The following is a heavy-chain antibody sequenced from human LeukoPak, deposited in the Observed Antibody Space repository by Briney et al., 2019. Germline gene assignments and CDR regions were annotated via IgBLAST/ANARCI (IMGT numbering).Heavy chain of an antibody. CDR3: VSAKFLVRGVSWFDP. D-gene: IGHD3-10*01. J-gene: IGHJ5*02. V-gene: IGHV4-4*07. CDR2: INTSGST. Sequence: KTSETLSLTCTVSGGSISSYYWSWIRQPAGKGLEWIGRINTSGSTNYNPSLKSRVTISVDTSKNQFSLKLTSVTAADTAVYYCVSAKFLVRGVSWFDPWGQGTLVTVSS. CDR1: GGSISSYY.